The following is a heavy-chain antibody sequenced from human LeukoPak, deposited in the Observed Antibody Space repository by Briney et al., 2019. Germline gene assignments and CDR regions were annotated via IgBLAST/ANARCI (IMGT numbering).Heavy chain of an antibody. V-gene: IGHV1-69*04. D-gene: IGHD6-6*01. Sequence: SVTVSCKASGGTFSSYAISWVRQAPGQGLEWMGRIIPILGIANYAQKFQGRVTITADKSTSTAYMELSSLRSEDTAVYYCARDLDSSSSDYWGQGTLVTVSS. J-gene: IGHJ4*02. CDR1: GGTFSSYA. CDR2: IIPILGIA. CDR3: ARDLDSSSSDY.